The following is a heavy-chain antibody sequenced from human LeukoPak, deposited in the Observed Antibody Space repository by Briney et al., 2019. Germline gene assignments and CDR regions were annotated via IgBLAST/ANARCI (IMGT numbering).Heavy chain of an antibody. D-gene: IGHD3-22*01. CDR2: IIPIFGTA. CDR1: GGTFSSYA. V-gene: IGHV1-69*13. CDR3: ARGGRYYYDSSGYDY. J-gene: IGHJ4*02. Sequence: GASVKVSCKASGGTFSSYAISWVRQAPGQGLEWMGGIIPIFGTANYAQKFQGRVTITADESTSTAYMELSSLRSEDTAVYYCARGGRYYYDSSGYDYWGQGTLVTVSS.